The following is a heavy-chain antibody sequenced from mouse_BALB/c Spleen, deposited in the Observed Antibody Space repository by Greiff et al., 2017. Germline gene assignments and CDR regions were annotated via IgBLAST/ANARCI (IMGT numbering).Heavy chain of an antibody. CDR3: ARDGSPDYFDY. Sequence: QVQLKESGAELMKPGASVKISCKATGYTFSSYWIEWVKQRPGHGLEWIGEILPGSGSTNYNEKFKGKATFTADTSSNTAYMQLSSLTSEDSAVYYCARDGSPDYFDYWGQGTTLTVSS. D-gene: IGHD1-1*01. V-gene: IGHV1-9*01. CDR1: GYTFSSYW. J-gene: IGHJ2*01. CDR2: ILPGSGST.